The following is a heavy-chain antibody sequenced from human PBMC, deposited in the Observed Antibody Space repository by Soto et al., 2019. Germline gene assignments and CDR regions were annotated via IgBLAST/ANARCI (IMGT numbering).Heavy chain of an antibody. Sequence: QLQLQESGPGLVKPSETLSLTCTVSGGSISSSSYYWGWIRQPPGKGLEWIGSIYYSGSTYYNPSLKSRVTISADTSKNQFSLKLSSVTAADKAVYYCARRGSGWYGYWGQGTLVTVSS. CDR2: IYYSGST. CDR3: ARRGSGWYGY. V-gene: IGHV4-39*01. J-gene: IGHJ4*02. CDR1: GGSISSSSYY. D-gene: IGHD6-19*01.